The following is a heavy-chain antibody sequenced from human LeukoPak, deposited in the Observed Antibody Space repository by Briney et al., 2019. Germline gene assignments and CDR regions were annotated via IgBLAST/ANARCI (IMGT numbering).Heavy chain of an antibody. J-gene: IGHJ4*02. CDR3: VRVKGTYFDY. Sequence: GGSLRLSCVASGFPLSSYSINWIRQAPGKGLEWVSYISPSSGNIYYLDSVQGRFTVPRDNDRNSLFLQIDSPTAEDTAVYFCVRVKGTYFDYWGQGALVTVSS. CDR1: GFPLSSYS. CDR2: ISPSSGNI. D-gene: IGHD1-1*01. V-gene: IGHV3-48*01.